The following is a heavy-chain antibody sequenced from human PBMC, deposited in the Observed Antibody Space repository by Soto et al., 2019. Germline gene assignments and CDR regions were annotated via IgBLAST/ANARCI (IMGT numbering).Heavy chain of an antibody. Sequence: VQLVESGGGLVRPGGSLRLSCAASGFTFSSYGMHWVRQAPGKGLEWVAVISYDGSNKYYADSVKGRFTISRDNSKNTLYLQMNSLRAEDTAVYYCAKSLRRSTVTHFDYWGQGTLVTVSS. CDR3: AKSLRRSTVTHFDY. J-gene: IGHJ4*02. D-gene: IGHD4-17*01. V-gene: IGHV3-30*18. CDR1: GFTFSSYG. CDR2: ISYDGSNK.